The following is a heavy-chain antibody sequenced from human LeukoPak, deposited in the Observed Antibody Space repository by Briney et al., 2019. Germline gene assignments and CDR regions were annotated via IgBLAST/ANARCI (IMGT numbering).Heavy chain of an antibody. Sequence: SETLSLTCTVSGGSISSYYWSWIRQPPGKGLEWIGYIYYSGSTNYNPSLKSRVTISVDTSKNQFPLKLSSVAAADTAVYYCARLSSGRGAFDIWGQGTMVTVSS. J-gene: IGHJ3*02. CDR2: IYYSGST. CDR1: GGSISSYY. CDR3: ARLSSGRGAFDI. D-gene: IGHD6-19*01. V-gene: IGHV4-59*01.